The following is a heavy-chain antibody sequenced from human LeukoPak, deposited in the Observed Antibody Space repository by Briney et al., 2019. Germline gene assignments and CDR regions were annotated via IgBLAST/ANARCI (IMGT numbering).Heavy chain of an antibody. CDR1: GGSISSNYYY. J-gene: IGHJ6*02. V-gene: IGHV4-39*07. CDR3: ARDPSQYYGMDV. Sequence: PSETLSLTCAVSGGSISSNYYYWGWIRQPPGKGLEWIGSIYYSGSTYYNPSLKSRVTISVDTSKNQFSLKLSSVTAADTAVYYCARDPSQYYGMDVWGQGTTVTVSS. CDR2: IYYSGST.